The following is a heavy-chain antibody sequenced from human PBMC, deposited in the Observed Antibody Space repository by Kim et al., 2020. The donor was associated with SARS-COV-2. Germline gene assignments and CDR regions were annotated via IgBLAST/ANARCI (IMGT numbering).Heavy chain of an antibody. CDR3: AKFLAVATIYYYGMDV. V-gene: IGHV3-23*01. Sequence: SVKGRFTISRDNSKNTLYLQMNSLRAEDTAVYYCAKFLAVATIYYYGMDVWGQGTTVTVSS. J-gene: IGHJ6*02. D-gene: IGHD5-12*01.